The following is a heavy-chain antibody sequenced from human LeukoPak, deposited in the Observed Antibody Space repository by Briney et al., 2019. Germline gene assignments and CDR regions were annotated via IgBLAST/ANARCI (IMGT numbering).Heavy chain of an antibody. CDR1: GGTFSSYA. Sequence: ASVKVSCKASGGTFSSYAISWVRQAPGKGLEWVANIKQDGSEKYYVDSVKGRFTISRDNAKNSLYLQMNSLRAEDTAVYYCARADLDYYYYGMDVWGQGTTVTVSS. CDR2: IKQDGSEK. V-gene: IGHV3-7*04. CDR3: ARADLDYYYYGMDV. J-gene: IGHJ6*02.